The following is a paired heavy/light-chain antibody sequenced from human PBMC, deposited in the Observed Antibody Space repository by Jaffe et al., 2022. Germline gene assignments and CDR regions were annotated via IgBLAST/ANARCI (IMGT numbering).Light chain of an antibody. J-gene: IGKJ2*01. Sequence: EIVLTQSPGTLSVSPGERATLSCRANESVSSSYLAWYQHRPGQAPRLLISGASLRATGIPDRFSGSGSGTDFTLTIGRLEPEDFAVYYCQQCGTSPPTFGQGTKLEIK. CDR3: QQCGTSPPT. V-gene: IGKV3-20*01. CDR1: ESVSSSY. CDR2: GAS.
Heavy chain of an antibody. CDR1: GFPLSSYA. Sequence: EVRLLESGGDLVQPGGSLRLSCAASGFPLSSYAMNWVRQAPGKGLEWVSSFSTDGRTYYSDSVNGRFTILRDTSKSTVSLEMNSLTAEDTAIYFCTRGRRPVAGRGPKYYYDFWGQGTLVTVSS. D-gene: IGHD6-19*01. CDR2: FSTDGRT. V-gene: IGHV3-23*01. CDR3: TRGRRPVAGRGPKYYYDF. J-gene: IGHJ4*02.